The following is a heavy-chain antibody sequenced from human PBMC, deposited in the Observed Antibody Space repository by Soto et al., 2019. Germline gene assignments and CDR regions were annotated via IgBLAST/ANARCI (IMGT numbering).Heavy chain of an antibody. D-gene: IGHD2-21*02. CDR2: ISYDGSNK. CDR1: GFTFSSYG. V-gene: IGHV3-30*18. J-gene: IGHJ3*02. CDR3: AKGDAYCGGDCHSVAFDI. Sequence: QVQLVESGGGVVQPGRSLRLSCAASGFTFSSYGMHWVRQAPGKGLEWVAVISYDGSNKYYADSVKGRFTISRDNSKNTLYLQMNSLRAEDTAVYYCAKGDAYCGGDCHSVAFDIWGQGTMVTVSS.